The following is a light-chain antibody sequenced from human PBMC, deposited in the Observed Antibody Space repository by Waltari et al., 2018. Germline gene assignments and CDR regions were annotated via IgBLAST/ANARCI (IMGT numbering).Light chain of an antibody. CDR3: CSYVGLGTYV. J-gene: IGLJ1*01. Sequence: QSGLAQPASASGSPGQSSTITCTGTCSDLGIYNLFSWYQQRPGKAPRLLIYEVTKRAPGTSDRFSASKSGNTASLSISGLQAQEDEADYYCCSYVGLGTYVFGTGTKVTV. CDR1: CSDLGIYNL. CDR2: EVT. V-gene: IGLV2-23*02.